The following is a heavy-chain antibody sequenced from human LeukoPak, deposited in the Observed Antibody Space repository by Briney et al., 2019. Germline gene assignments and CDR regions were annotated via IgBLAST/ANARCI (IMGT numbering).Heavy chain of an antibody. Sequence: PSETLSLTCSVSGGSISGNIYYWGWIRQPPGKGLEWIGSIYYSESTYYSPSLKSRVTISVDTSKNQFSLKLSSVTAADTAVYYCARSRSGTRWSISIDYWGQGTLVTVSS. J-gene: IGHJ4*02. CDR3: ARSRSGTRWSISIDY. CDR1: GGSISGNIYY. CDR2: IYYSEST. V-gene: IGHV4-39*01. D-gene: IGHD3-10*01.